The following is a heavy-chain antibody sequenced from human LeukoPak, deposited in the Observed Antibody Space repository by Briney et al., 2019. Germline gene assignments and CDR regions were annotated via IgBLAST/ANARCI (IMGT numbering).Heavy chain of an antibody. V-gene: IGHV4-59*12. J-gene: IGHJ3*02. CDR2: IYYSGST. CDR3: ARDQLVWGQSFTYYYDSSGYYPVGFDI. Sequence: PSETLSLTCTVSGGSISSYYWSWIRQPPGKGLEWIGYIYYSGSTNYNPSLKSRVTISVDTSKNQFSLQLNSVTPEDTAVYYCARDQLVWGQSFTYYYDSSGYYPVGFDIWGQGTMVTVSS. D-gene: IGHD3-22*01. CDR1: GGSISSYY.